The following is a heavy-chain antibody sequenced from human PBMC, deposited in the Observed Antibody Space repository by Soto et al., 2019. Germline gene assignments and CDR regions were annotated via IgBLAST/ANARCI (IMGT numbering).Heavy chain of an antibody. D-gene: IGHD6-19*01. Sequence: GGSLRLSCAASGFTFSSYSMNWVRQAPGTGLEWVSSISGGSGSYIYYTDSVKGRFTISRDNAKSSLYLEMNSLRAEDTAVYYCARRTPVMEGSSGSPSDYWGQGTLVTVSS. V-gene: IGHV3-21*01. CDR3: ARRTPVMEGSSGSPSDY. CDR1: GFTFSSYS. CDR2: ISGGSGSYI. J-gene: IGHJ4*02.